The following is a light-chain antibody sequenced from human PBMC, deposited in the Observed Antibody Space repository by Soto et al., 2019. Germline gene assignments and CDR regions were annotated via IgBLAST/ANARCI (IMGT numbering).Light chain of an antibody. Sequence: EIGLTQSPGAVSLTPGERATLSCRASQSVSSSYLAWYQQKPGQAPRLLIYGASNRATGIPDRFSGSGSGTDFTLTISRLEPEDFVVYYCQQYESSPRPFGQGTKVDIK. CDR3: QQYESSPRP. V-gene: IGKV3-20*01. CDR2: GAS. CDR1: QSVSSSY. J-gene: IGKJ1*01.